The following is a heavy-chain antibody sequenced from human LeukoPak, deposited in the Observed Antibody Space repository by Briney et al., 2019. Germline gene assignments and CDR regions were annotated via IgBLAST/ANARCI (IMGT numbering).Heavy chain of an antibody. J-gene: IGHJ5*02. CDR3: ARGGSGSYWTNWFDP. V-gene: IGHV1-46*01. CDR2: INPSGGST. CDR1: GYTFTSYY. Sequence: GRSLRLSCAASGYTFTSYYMHWVRQAPGQGLEWMGIINPSGGSTSYAQKFQGRVTMTRDTSTSTVYMEVRSLRSEDTAVYYCARGGSGSYWTNWFDPWGQGTLVTVSS. D-gene: IGHD3-10*01.